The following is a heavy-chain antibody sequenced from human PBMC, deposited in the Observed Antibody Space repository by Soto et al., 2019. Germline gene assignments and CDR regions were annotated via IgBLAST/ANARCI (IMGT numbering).Heavy chain of an antibody. J-gene: IGHJ4*02. CDR1: GGTFSSYA. Sequence: QVQLVQSGAEVKKPGSSVKVSCKASGGTFSSYAISWVRQAPGQGLEWMGGIIPIFGTANYAQEFQGRVTITADESTSTAYMELSSLRSEDTAVYYCARGRPHYDFWSGYSHFDYWGQGTLVTVSS. V-gene: IGHV1-69*12. D-gene: IGHD3-3*01. CDR3: ARGRPHYDFWSGYSHFDY. CDR2: IIPIFGTA.